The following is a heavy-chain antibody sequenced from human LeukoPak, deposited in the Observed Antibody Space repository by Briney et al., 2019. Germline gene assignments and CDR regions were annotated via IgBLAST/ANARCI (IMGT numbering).Heavy chain of an antibody. Sequence: GGSLRLSCAASGFIVSSSYMSWVRQAPGKGLEWVSVIYSGGSTYYADSVKGRFTISRDNSKNTLYLQMNSLRAEDTAVYYCARDSDSSGYYWYFDYWVQGWLVTVS. D-gene: IGHD6-19*01. V-gene: IGHV3-53*01. CDR2: IYSGGST. CDR1: GFIVSSSY. J-gene: IGHJ4*02. CDR3: ARDSDSSGYYWYFDY.